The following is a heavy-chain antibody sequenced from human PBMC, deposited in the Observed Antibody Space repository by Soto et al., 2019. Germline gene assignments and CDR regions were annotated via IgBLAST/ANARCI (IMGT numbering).Heavy chain of an antibody. CDR1: GFTFSSYA. J-gene: IGHJ6*03. CDR2: ISGSGGST. D-gene: IGHD3-16*01. V-gene: IGHV3-23*01. CDR3: AKVQGVNYYYMDV. Sequence: EVQLLESGGGLVQPGGSLRLSCAASGFTFSSYAMSWVRQAPGKGLEWVSAISGSGGSTYYADSVKGRFTISRDNSKKTLYRQMDSLRAEDTAVYYCAKVQGVNYYYMDVWGKGTTVTVSS.